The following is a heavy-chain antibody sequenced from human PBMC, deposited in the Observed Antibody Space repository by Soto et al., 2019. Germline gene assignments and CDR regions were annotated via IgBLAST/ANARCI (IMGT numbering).Heavy chain of an antibody. Sequence: GGSLRLSCAASGFTFSSYSMNWVRQAPGKGLEWVSSISSSSSYIYYADSVKGRFTISRDNAKNSLYLQMNSLRAEDTAVYYCARVGYYDFWSGYPNTYYFDYWGQGTLVTVSS. V-gene: IGHV3-21*01. D-gene: IGHD3-3*01. CDR1: GFTFSSYS. CDR3: ARVGYYDFWSGYPNTYYFDY. J-gene: IGHJ4*02. CDR2: ISSSSSYI.